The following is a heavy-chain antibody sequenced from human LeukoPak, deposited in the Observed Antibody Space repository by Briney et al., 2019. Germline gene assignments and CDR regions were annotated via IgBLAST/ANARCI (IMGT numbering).Heavy chain of an antibody. D-gene: IGHD4-23*01. V-gene: IGHV4-34*01. CDR1: GGSFSGYY. CDR2: INHSGST. CDR3: AREDYGGNFDY. J-gene: IGHJ4*02. Sequence: SETLSLTCAVYGGSFSGYYWSWIRQPPGKGLEWIGEINHSGSTNYNPSLKSRVTISVDTSKNQFSLKLSSVTAADTAVYYCAREDYGGNFDYWGQGTLVTVSS.